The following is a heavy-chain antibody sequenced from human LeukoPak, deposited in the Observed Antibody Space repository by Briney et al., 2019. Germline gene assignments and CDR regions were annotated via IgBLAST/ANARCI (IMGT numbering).Heavy chain of an antibody. CDR1: GFSFSSYT. V-gene: IGHV3-23*01. D-gene: IGHD6-19*01. J-gene: IGHJ4*02. CDR2: ISGGGDTT. Sequence: PGGSLRLSCSASGFSFSSYTMTWVRQAPGKGPEWVSIISGGGDTTFYTDSVKGRFTISRDNSKNTVSLQMNSLRAEDTAVYYCAGDKTTGGWYEFDYWGQGTLVTVSS. CDR3: AGDKTTGGWYEFDY.